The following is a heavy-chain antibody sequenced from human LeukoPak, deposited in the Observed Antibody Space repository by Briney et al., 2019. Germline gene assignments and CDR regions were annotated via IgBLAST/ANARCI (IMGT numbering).Heavy chain of an antibody. CDR1: GYSFTSYW. Sequence: GESLKISCKGSGYSFTSYWIGWVRQMPGKGLEWMGIIYPGDSDTRYTPSFQGQVTISADKSISTAYLQWSSLKASDTAMYYCARSYSSSWYHFDYWGQGTLVTVSS. CDR3: ARSYSSSWYHFDY. V-gene: IGHV5-51*01. CDR2: IYPGDSDT. D-gene: IGHD6-13*01. J-gene: IGHJ4*02.